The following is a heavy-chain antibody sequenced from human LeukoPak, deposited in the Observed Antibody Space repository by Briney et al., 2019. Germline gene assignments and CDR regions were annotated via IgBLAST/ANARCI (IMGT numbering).Heavy chain of an antibody. J-gene: IGHJ4*02. V-gene: IGHV3-23*01. D-gene: IGHD2-8*01. CDR3: AKDSYGDFGGLDY. CDR2: IGGNTGST. Sequence: GGSLRLSCAASGFTFSTYAMTWVRQAPGKGLEWVSAIGGNTGSTNYADSVKGRFTISRDNSKNTLYLQMHSLRAEDTAVYYCAKDSYGDFGGLDYWGQGTPVTVSS. CDR1: GFTFSTYA.